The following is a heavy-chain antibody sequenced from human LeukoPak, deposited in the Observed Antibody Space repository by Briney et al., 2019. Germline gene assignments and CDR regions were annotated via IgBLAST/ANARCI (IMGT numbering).Heavy chain of an antibody. D-gene: IGHD2-15*01. J-gene: IGHJ4*02. CDR2: FNAVNVDT. CDR3: ARGRCVGRPNCYYFDY. CDR1: GYTFTTYA. V-gene: IGHV1-3*01. Sequence: ASVRVSCKAVGYTFTTYAMPRVREAPGQRLEGRGGFNAVNVDTKYLQKFPGRVTITPDTDASTASQELSSLRSEETGMYYCARGRCVGRPNCYYFDYWGQGTLVTVSA.